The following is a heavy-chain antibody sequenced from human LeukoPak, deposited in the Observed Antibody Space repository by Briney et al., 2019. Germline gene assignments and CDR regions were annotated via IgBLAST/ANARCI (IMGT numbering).Heavy chain of an antibody. D-gene: IGHD1-26*01. V-gene: IGHV4-31*03. CDR2: IYYSGST. CDR1: GGSISSGGYY. Sequence: SETLSLTCTVSGGSISSGGYYWSWIRQHPGKGLEWIGYIYYSGSTYYNPSLKSRVIISVDTSKNQFSLKLRSVTAADTAVYYGARSRDPTTKWELRICFDYWGQGTLVTVSS. CDR3: ARSRDPTTKWELRICFDY. J-gene: IGHJ4*02.